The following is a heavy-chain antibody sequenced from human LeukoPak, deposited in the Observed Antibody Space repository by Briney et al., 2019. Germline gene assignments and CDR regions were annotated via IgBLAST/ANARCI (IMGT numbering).Heavy chain of an antibody. J-gene: IGHJ4*02. CDR3: ARGSLASSGGTFFDY. Sequence: GESLKISCKSSGYSFTSYWIGWVRLMPGKGLEWMGIIYPGDSDTKYSPPFQGQVTISADKSISTAYLQWSSLRASDTAIYYCARGSLASSGGTFFDYWGQGTLVTVSS. D-gene: IGHD2-15*01. CDR2: IYPGDSDT. V-gene: IGHV5-51*01. CDR1: GYSFTSYW.